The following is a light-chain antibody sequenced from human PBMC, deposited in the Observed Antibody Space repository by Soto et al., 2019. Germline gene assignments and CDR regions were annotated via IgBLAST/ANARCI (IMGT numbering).Light chain of an antibody. J-gene: IGLJ1*01. CDR2: GVS. CDR3: ISFTTSVTYV. CDR1: SSDVGAYNY. V-gene: IGLV2-14*03. Sequence: QSALTQPASVSGSPGQSITVSCTGTSSDVGAYNYVSWYQQHPGKAPKLIISGVSNRPSGVSNRFSASKSGNTASLTISGLQAEDEADYYCISFTTSVTYVFGTGTKLTAL.